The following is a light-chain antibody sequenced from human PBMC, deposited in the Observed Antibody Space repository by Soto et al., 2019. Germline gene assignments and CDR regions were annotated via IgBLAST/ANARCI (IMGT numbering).Light chain of an antibody. V-gene: IGKV1-39*01. J-gene: IGKJ4*01. CDR2: AAS. CDR3: QQSVSPPPT. Sequence: DIQMTQSPSSLSAFVGDRITITCRASQSISTYLNWYQLKPGKAPKLLIYAASSLQSGVPSRFSGSGSWTDFTLTISSLQPEDFASYMCQQSVSPPPTFGGGTKVEIK. CDR1: QSISTY.